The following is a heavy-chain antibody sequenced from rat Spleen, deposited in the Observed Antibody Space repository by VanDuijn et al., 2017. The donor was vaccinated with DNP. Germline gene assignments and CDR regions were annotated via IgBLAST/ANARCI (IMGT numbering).Heavy chain of an antibody. D-gene: IGHD1-3*01. Sequence: EVQLVESGGDLVQPGRSLKLFCAASGFTFSDYYMAWVRQAPTKGLEWVAYIGSDGYAPYYGDSVRGRFAISRDNAKSTLYLQMDSLRSEDTATYYCATHYGSYAMDAWGQGTSVTVSS. CDR3: ATHYGSYAMDA. J-gene: IGHJ4*01. V-gene: IGHV5-25*01. CDR2: IGSDGYAP. CDR1: GFTFSDYY.